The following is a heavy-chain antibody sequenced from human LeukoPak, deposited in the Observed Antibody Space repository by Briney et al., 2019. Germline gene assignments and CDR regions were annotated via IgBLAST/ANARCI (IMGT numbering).Heavy chain of an antibody. D-gene: IGHD4-17*01. CDR2: IKSRTDGGTT. J-gene: IGHJ6*02. V-gene: IGHV3-15*01. Sequence: GGSLRLSCAAPGFTFSNAWMSWVRQAPGKGLEWVGRIKSRTDGGTTDYAAPVKGRFTISREDSIKSLYLQMKIMEAEATAVYYCTTASTVTYYYYSYYGMDVWGQGTTVTVSS. CDR1: GFTFSNAW. CDR3: TTASTVTYYYYSYYGMDV.